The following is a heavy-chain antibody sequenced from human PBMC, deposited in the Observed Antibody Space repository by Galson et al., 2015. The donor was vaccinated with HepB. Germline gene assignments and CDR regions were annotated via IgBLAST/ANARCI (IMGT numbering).Heavy chain of an antibody. CDR3: AREGYSSGWAPAFDN. CDR1: GFSISTSI. V-gene: IGHV3-30-3*01. Sequence: SLRLSCAGSGFSISTSIMHWVRQAPGKGLEWVAGMSFDGYSKYYGDSVKGRFTISRDDSRNTVYLQMDSLRVEDTAMYYCAREGYSSGWAPAFDNWGQGTLVTVSS. D-gene: IGHD6-19*01. CDR2: MSFDGYSK. J-gene: IGHJ4*02.